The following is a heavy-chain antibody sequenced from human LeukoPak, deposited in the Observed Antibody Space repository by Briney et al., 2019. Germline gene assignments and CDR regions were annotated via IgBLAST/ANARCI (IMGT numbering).Heavy chain of an antibody. J-gene: IGHJ4*02. CDR1: GFNFDDYA. V-gene: IGHV3-9*03. D-gene: IGHD3-22*01. Sequence: GRSLRLSCAASGFNFDDYAMHWVRQAPGKGLEWVSGISWNSGSIGYADSVKGRFTISRDNAKNSLYLQMNSLRAEDMALYYCAKSSGYYFYYFDYWGQGTLVTVSS. CDR2: ISWNSGSI. CDR3: AKSSGYYFYYFDY.